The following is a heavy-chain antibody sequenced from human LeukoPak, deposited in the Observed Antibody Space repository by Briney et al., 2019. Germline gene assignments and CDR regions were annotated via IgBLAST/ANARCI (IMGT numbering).Heavy chain of an antibody. J-gene: IGHJ5*02. D-gene: IGHD3-22*01. CDR2: ISSSSSTI. CDR1: XFTFISYA. CDR3: ARSLSGYYPNWFDP. Sequence: GGSLRLXXXXXXFTFISYAMTGVRQARGKGREGVSYISSSSSTIYYADSVKGRFTISRDNAKNSLYLQMNSLRDEDTAVYYCARSLSGYYPNWFDPWGQGTLVTVSS. V-gene: IGHV3-48*02.